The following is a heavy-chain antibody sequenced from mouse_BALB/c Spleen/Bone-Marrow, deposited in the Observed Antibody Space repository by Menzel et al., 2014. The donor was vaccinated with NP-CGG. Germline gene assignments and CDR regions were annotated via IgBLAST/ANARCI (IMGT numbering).Heavy chain of an antibody. V-gene: IGHV1-14*01. D-gene: IGHD1-1*01. CDR1: GYTFTSYV. CDR3: ARRDYYGSSFYWYFDV. Sequence: VQLQQSGPELVKPGASVKMSCKASGYTFTSYVMHWVKRKPGQGLERIGYINPYNDGTKYNEKFKGKATLTSDKSSSTAYMELSSLTSEDSAVYYCARRDYYGSSFYWYFDVWGAGTTVTVSS. CDR2: INPYNDGT. J-gene: IGHJ1*01.